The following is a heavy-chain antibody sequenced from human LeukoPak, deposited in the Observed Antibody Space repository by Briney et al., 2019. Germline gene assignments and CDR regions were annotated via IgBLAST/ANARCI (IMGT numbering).Heavy chain of an antibody. CDR3: AKGQRSVVAVNYFDF. CDR2: INAGEGKT. D-gene: IGHD2-15*01. J-gene: IGHJ4*02. CDR1: GYTFGNHG. V-gene: IGHV1-3*01. Sequence: ASVKVSCKASGYTFGNHGMHWVRQAPGQGLEWMGWINAGEGKTKYLQKFQDRVTITRVTSASTAYMELSSLRSEDTAVYYCAKGQRSVVAVNYFDFWGQGTLVTVSS.